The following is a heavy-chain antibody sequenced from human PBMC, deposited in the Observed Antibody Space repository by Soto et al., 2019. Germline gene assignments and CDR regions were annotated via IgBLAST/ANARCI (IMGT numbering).Heavy chain of an antibody. V-gene: IGHV1-2*04. J-gene: IGHJ4*02. CDR3: ARGPEPLLWFGEFDY. Sequence: ASVKVSCKASGYTFTGYYMHWVRQAPGRGLEWMGWINPNSGGTNYAQKFQGWVTMTRDTSISTAYMELSRLRSDDTAVYYCARGPEPLLWFGEFDYWGQGTLVTVSS. CDR2: INPNSGGT. D-gene: IGHD3-10*01. CDR1: GYTFTGYY.